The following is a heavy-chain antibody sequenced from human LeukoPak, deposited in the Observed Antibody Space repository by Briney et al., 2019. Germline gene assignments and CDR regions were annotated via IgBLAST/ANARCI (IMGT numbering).Heavy chain of an antibody. Sequence: GASVKVSCKVSGYTLTELSMHWVRQAPGKGLEWMGGFDPEDGETIYAQKLQGRVTMTEDTSTDTAYMELSSLRSEDTAVYYCATIVHDSSGYMWGLDYWGQGTLVTVSS. V-gene: IGHV1-24*01. CDR3: ATIVHDSSGYMWGLDY. CDR2: FDPEDGET. D-gene: IGHD3-22*01. CDR1: GYTLTELS. J-gene: IGHJ4*02.